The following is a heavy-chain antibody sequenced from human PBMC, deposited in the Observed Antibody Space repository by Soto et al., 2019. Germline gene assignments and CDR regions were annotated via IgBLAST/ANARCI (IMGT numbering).Heavy chain of an antibody. J-gene: IGHJ6*03. CDR2: IWYDGSNK. CDR1: GCNCSSYG. CDR3: TRDDVHCSGGTCYGIPMDV. V-gene: IGHV3-33*01. D-gene: IGHD2-15*01. Sequence: GVSLRVSCAAAGCNCSSYGRRRVRQAPGKGLEWVAVIWYDGSNKYYADSVKGRFTISRDNSENTLYLQMSTLGVEDTAVYYCTRDDVHCSGGTCYGIPMDVWGKGTTVTVSS.